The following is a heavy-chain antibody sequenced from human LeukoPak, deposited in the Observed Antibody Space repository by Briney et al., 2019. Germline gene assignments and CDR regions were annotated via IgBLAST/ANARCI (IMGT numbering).Heavy chain of an antibody. CDR2: ISYDGSNK. D-gene: IGHD1-26*01. Sequence: PGGSLRLSCAASGFIFSTYGIHWVRQAPGKGLEWVAVISYDGSNKYYADSVKGRFSISRDNSKNTLYLQMNSLRPEDTAVFYCAKGGGGSYLRFDYWGQGTLVTVSS. J-gene: IGHJ4*02. CDR3: AKGGGGSYLRFDY. CDR1: GFIFSTYG. V-gene: IGHV3-30*18.